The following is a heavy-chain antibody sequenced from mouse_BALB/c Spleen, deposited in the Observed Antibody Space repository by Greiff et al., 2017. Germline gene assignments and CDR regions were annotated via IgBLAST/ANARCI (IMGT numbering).Heavy chain of an antibody. CDR2: IWAGGST. D-gene: IGHD2-1*01. CDR1: GFSLTSYG. Sequence: VKLVESGPGLVAPSQSLSITCTVSGFSLTSYGVHWVRQPPGKGLEWLGVIWAGGSTNYNSALMSRLSISKDNSKSQVFLKMNSLQTDDTAMYYCARDGKGSLYAMDYWGQGTSVTVSS. J-gene: IGHJ4*01. CDR3: ARDGKGSLYAMDY. V-gene: IGHV2-9*02.